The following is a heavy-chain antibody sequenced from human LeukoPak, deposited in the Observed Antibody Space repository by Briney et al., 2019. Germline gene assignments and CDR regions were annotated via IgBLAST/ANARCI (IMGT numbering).Heavy chain of an antibody. V-gene: IGHV3-23*01. J-gene: IGHJ4*02. D-gene: IGHD6-13*01. CDR3: AKTKAAAGLNYFDY. CDR2: ISGSGGST. Sequence: GGSLRLSCAASGFTFSSYSMSWVRQAPGKGLEWVSAISGSGGSTYYADSVRGRFTISRDNSKNTLYLQMNSLGAEDTAVYYCAKTKAAAGLNYFDYWGQGTLVTVSS. CDR1: GFTFSSYS.